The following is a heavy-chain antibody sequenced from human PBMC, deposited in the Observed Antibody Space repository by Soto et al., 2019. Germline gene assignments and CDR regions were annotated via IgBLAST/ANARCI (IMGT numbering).Heavy chain of an antibody. Sequence: KTSETLSLTCTVSGGSISSGDYYWSWIRQPPGKGLEWIGYIYYSGSTYYNPSLKSRVTISVDTSKNQFSLKLSSVTAADTAVYYCARVGLGTAMVPSNWFDPWGQGTLVTVSS. CDR2: IYYSGST. CDR3: ARVGLGTAMVPSNWFDP. J-gene: IGHJ5*02. D-gene: IGHD5-18*01. V-gene: IGHV4-30-4*01. CDR1: GGSISSGDYY.